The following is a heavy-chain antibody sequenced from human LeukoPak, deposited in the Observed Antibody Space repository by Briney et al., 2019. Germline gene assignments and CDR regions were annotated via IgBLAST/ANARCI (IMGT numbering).Heavy chain of an antibody. CDR2: IYHTSGGT. J-gene: IGHJ4*02. V-gene: IGHV1-2*02. CDR3: ARKFSGGFSNFDS. D-gene: IGHD4-23*01. Sequence: ASVTVSCKASGYSFTDYYIHWVRQAPGQGLEWMGWIYHTSGGTKYGQRFQGRVTMTRDASSSTAYMQVSSLKSDDTAVYYCARKFSGGFSNFDSWGQGTLVTVSS. CDR1: GYSFTDYY.